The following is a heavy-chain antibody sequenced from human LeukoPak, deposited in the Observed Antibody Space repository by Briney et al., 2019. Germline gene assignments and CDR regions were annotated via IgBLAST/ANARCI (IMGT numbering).Heavy chain of an antibody. CDR3: RGDLVIDY. CDR2: IYYSGTT. J-gene: IGHJ4*02. D-gene: IGHD2-21*01. Sequence: SETLSLTCTVSGGSISSSSYYWGWLRQPPGRGLEWIGSIYYSGTTSSNPSLRSRVTISVDTSKNQFSLKLSSVTAADTAVYYCRGDLVIDYWGQGTLVTVSS. CDR1: GGSISSSSYY. V-gene: IGHV4-39*01.